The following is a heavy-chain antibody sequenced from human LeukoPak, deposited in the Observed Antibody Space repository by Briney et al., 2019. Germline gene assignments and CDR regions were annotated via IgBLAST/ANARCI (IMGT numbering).Heavy chain of an antibody. D-gene: IGHD3-22*01. CDR2: INPSGGST. Sequence: GASVKVSCKASGYTFTSYYMHWVRQAPGQGLEWTGIINPSGGSTSYAQKFQGRVTMTRDTSTSTVYMELSSLRSEDTAVYYCARDPPYDSSGYAFDYWGQGTLVTVSS. CDR3: ARDPPYDSSGYAFDY. V-gene: IGHV1-46*01. J-gene: IGHJ4*02. CDR1: GYTFTSYY.